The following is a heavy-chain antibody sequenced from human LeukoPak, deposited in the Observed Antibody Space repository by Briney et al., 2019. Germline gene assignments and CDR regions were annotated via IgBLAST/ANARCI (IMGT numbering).Heavy chain of an antibody. J-gene: IGHJ3*02. V-gene: IGHV3-30-3*01. CDR3: ARWSSSSRRGAFDI. D-gene: IGHD6-13*01. Sequence: GRSLRLSCAASGFTFSSYAMHWVRQAPGKGLEWVAVISYDGSNKYYADSVKGRFTISRDNAKNTLYLQMNSLRAEDTAVYYCARWSSSSRRGAFDIWGQGTMVTVSS. CDR2: ISYDGSNK. CDR1: GFTFSSYA.